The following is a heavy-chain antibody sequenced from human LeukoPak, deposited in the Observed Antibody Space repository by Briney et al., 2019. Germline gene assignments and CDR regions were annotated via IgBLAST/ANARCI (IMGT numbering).Heavy chain of an antibody. J-gene: IGHJ4*02. D-gene: IGHD1-26*01. V-gene: IGHV3-30*18. CDR3: AKDRGGSYAIFDY. Sequence: GRSLRLSCAASGFTFSSYGMHWVRQAPGKGLEWVAVISYDGSNKYYADSVKGRFTISRDNSKNTLYLQMNSLRAEDTAVYYCAKDRGGSYAIFDYWGQGTLVTVSS. CDR1: GFTFSSYG. CDR2: ISYDGSNK.